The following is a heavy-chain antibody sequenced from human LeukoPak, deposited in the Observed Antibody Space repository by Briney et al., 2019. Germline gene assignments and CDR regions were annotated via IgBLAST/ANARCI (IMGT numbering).Heavy chain of an antibody. D-gene: IGHD6-6*01. CDR1: GGSISSYY. V-gene: IGHV4-59*01. CDR2: IYYSGST. J-gene: IGHJ4*02. Sequence: SETLSLTCTVSGGSISSYYWSWIRQSTGKGLEWIGYIYYSGSTNYNPSLKSRVTISVETSKNQFSLNLTSVTAAATAVYYCARTYSSSSSYSDFWGQGTLVTVSS. CDR3: ARTYSSSSSYSDF.